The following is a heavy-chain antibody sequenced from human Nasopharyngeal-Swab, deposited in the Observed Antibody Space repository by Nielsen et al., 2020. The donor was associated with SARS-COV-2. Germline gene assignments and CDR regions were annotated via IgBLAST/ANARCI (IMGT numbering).Heavy chain of an antibody. CDR3: ARGPPDYYDVSGYYA. CDR1: GDSITSNSYF. J-gene: IGHJ5*02. D-gene: IGHD3-22*01. V-gene: IGHV4-39*07. CDR2: RYYSGSV. Sequence: SETLSLTCTVSGDSITSNSYFWGWIRQSPGQGLEWIGNRYYSGSVYYNPSLKSRVTISLDTSTNQLSLHLTSVTAADTATYFCARGPPDYYDVSGYYAWGQGILVTVSS.